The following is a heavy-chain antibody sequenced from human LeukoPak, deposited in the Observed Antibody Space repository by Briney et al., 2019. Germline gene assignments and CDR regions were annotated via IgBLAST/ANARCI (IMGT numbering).Heavy chain of an antibody. CDR3: AKATTEQWLVLDY. CDR2: IKQDGSEK. V-gene: IGHV3-7*01. D-gene: IGHD6-19*01. Sequence: PWGSLRLSCAASGFTFSSYWMSWGRQAPGKGLEWVANIKQDGSEKYYMDSVKGRFTISRDNAKNSLYLQMNSLRAEDTAVYYCAKATTEQWLVLDYWGQGTLVTVSS. J-gene: IGHJ4*02. CDR1: GFTFSSYW.